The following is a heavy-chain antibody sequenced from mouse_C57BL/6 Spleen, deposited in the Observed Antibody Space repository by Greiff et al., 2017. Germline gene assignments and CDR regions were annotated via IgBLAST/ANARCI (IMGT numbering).Heavy chain of an antibody. CDR3: ARRRIYYGNWDAMDY. V-gene: IGHV1-82*01. CDR1: GYAFSSSW. D-gene: IGHD2-1*01. CDR2: IYPGDGDT. Sequence: VQLQQSGPELVKPGASVKISCKASGYAFSSSWMNWVKQRPGKGLEWIGRIYPGDGDTNYNGKFKGKATLTADKSSSTAYMQLSSLTSEDSAVYFCARRRIYYGNWDAMDYWGQGTSVTVSS. J-gene: IGHJ4*01.